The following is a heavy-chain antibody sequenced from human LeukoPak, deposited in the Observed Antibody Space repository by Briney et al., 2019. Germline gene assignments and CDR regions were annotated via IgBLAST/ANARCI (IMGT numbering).Heavy chain of an antibody. Sequence: PGGSLRLSCAASGLTFSSYWMSWVRQAPGKGLERVSYISSSSSTIYYADSVKGRFTISRDNAKNSLYLQMNSLRAEDTAVYYCARVTVGATKIYYMDVWGKGTTVTVSS. CDR3: ARVTVGATKIYYMDV. CDR1: GLTFSSYW. V-gene: IGHV3-48*01. CDR2: ISSSSSTI. D-gene: IGHD1-26*01. J-gene: IGHJ6*03.